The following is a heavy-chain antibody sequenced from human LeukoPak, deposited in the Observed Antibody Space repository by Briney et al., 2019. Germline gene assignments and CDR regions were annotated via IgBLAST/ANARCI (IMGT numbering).Heavy chain of an antibody. CDR2: IIPIFGTA. CDR3: ARDRGGPLGYCSSTSCYNDDY. V-gene: IGHV1-69*05. CDR1: GGTFSSYA. D-gene: IGHD2-2*01. J-gene: IGHJ4*02. Sequence: SVKVSCKASGGTFSSYAISWVRQAPGQGLEWMGRIIPIFGTANYAQKFQGRVTITTDTSTSTAYMELRSLRSDDTAVYYCARDRGGPLGYCSSTSCYNDDYWGQGTLVTVSS.